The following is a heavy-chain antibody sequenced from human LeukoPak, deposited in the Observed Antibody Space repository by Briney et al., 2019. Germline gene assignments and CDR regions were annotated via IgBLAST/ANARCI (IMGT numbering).Heavy chain of an antibody. D-gene: IGHD5-24*01. CDR3: ARQSTPHGNFDY. V-gene: IGHV3-13*01. J-gene: IGHJ4*02. CDR2: LGTAGDT. CDR1: GFVLSNYA. Sequence: GGSLRLSCAASGFVLSNYAMHWVRQPAGKGLEWVSALGTAGDTFYPGSVKGRFTISRDNAKKSLFLQMSSLRAEDTAIYYCARQSTPHGNFDYWGQGTLVTVSS.